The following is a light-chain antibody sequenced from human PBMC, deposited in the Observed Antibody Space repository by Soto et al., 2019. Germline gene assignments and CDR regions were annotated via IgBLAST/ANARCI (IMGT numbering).Light chain of an antibody. V-gene: IGKV3-15*01. CDR3: QQYNNWPPET. J-gene: IGKJ2*01. CDR2: AAT. CDR1: QSVSGN. Sequence: EIVMTQSPAILSVSPGERATLSCRASQSVSGNLAWYQQTPGQPPRLLIYAATTRAPGVPDRFSGSGSETDFSLTISSLQYEDFAVYYCQQYNNWPPETFGQGTKLEIK.